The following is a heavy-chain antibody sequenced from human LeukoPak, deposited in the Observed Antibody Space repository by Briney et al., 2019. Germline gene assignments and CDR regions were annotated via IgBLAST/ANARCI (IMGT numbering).Heavy chain of an antibody. CDR3: ARDPRLEWCLDY. Sequence: GGSLRLSCAASGFTFSSYSMNWVRQAPGKGLEWVSSISSSSSYIYYADSVKGRFTISRDNAKNSLYLQMNSLRAEDTAVYYCARDPRLEWCLDYWGQGTLVTVSS. CDR2: ISSSSSYI. V-gene: IGHV3-21*01. CDR1: GFTFSSYS. J-gene: IGHJ4*02. D-gene: IGHD2-8*01.